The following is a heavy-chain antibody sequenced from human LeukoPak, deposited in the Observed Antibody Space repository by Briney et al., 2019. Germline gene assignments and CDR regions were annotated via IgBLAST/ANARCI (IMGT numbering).Heavy chain of an antibody. CDR2: ISGSGGST. V-gene: IGHV3-23*01. D-gene: IGHD2-21*01. CDR3: ARDEGERYFDY. J-gene: IGHJ4*02. CDR1: GFTFSAYA. Sequence: GGSLRLSCAASGFTFSAYAMSWVRQAPGKGLEWVSSISGSGGSTYHADSVKGRFIISRDNSKNTLYLQMNSLRAEDTAAYYCARDEGERYFDYWGQGTLVTVSS.